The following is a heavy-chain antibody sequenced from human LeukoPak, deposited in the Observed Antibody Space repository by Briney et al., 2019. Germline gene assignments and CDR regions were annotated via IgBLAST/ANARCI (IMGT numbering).Heavy chain of an antibody. D-gene: IGHD2-21*02. CDR2: ISYDGSNK. CDR3: AEDLEHIVVVTAIDY. Sequence: GGSLRLSCAASGFTFSSYGMHWVRQAPGKGLEWVAVISYDGSNKNYADSVKGRFTISRDNSKNTLYLQMNSLRAEDTAVYYCAEDLEHIVVVTAIDYWGQGTLVTVSS. CDR1: GFTFSSYG. J-gene: IGHJ4*02. V-gene: IGHV3-30*18.